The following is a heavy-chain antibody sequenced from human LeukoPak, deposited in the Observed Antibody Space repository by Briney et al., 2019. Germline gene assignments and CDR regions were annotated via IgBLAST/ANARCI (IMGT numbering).Heavy chain of an antibody. V-gene: IGHV4-39*01. D-gene: IGHD3-10*01. Sequence: SETLSLTCTVAGGSISSSGYYWDCIRQPPGKGLDWIGTIHYSGTTFYKSSLESRLTVSVDTSKNQFSLKLSSVTAADTAVYYCVRRVDYYGSGSYFYYDYWGQGTLVTVSS. CDR2: IHYSGTT. J-gene: IGHJ4*02. CDR3: VRRVDYYGSGSYFYYDY. CDR1: GGSISSSGYY.